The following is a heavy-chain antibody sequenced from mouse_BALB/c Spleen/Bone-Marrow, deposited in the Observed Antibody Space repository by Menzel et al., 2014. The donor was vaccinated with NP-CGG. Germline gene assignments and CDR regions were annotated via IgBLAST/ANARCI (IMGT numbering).Heavy chain of an antibody. D-gene: IGHD1-1*01. CDR3: ARRNYYGNLFV. Sequence: EVKLVESGGGLVQPGGSLELSCAASGFDFSRYWMSWVRQAPGKGLEWIGELNPESSTINYTPSLKDKFIISRDNAKNTLYLQMSKVRSEDTALYYCARRNYYGNLFVWGAGTTVTGSS. CDR2: LNPESSTI. V-gene: IGHV4-1*02. CDR1: GFDFSRYW. J-gene: IGHJ1*01.